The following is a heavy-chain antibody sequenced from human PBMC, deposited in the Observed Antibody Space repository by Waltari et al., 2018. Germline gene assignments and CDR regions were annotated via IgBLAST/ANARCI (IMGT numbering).Heavy chain of an antibody. Sequence: EVQLVQSGAEVKKPGESLKISCKGSGYSFTSYWIGWVRQMPGKGLEWMGIIYPGDSDTRYSPSFQGQVTISADKSISTAYLQWSSLKASDTAMYYCARLVEETVTTVHFDYWGQGTLVTVSS. J-gene: IGHJ4*02. CDR1: GYSFTSYW. D-gene: IGHD5-18*01. V-gene: IGHV5-51*01. CDR3: ARLVEETVTTVHFDY. CDR2: IYPGDSDT.